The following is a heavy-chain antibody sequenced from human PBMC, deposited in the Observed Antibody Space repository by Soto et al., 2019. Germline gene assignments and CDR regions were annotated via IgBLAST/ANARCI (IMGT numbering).Heavy chain of an antibody. CDR2: THYSGST. CDR1: GASISSSAYY. D-gene: IGHD2-8*01. Sequence: QVQLQESGPGLVKPSQTLSLTCTVSGASISSSAYYWTWIRQPPGKGLEWIGYTHYSGSTFYNPSLNSRVTISLDTSKNQFSLRLGSVAATDTAMYFCAREIRFCSNGVCSSSALAVWGQGTTVSVSS. J-gene: IGHJ6*02. CDR3: AREIRFCSNGVCSSSALAV. V-gene: IGHV4-30-4*01.